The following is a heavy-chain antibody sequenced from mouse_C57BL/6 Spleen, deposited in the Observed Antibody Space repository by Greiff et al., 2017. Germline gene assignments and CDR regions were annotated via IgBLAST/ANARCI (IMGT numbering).Heavy chain of an antibody. CDR3: ARAGGNSFAY. V-gene: IGHV1-64*01. D-gene: IGHD2-1*01. Sequence: QVQLQQPGAELVKPGASVKLSCKASGYTFTSYWMHWVKQRPGQGLEWIGMIHPNSGSTNYNEKLKSKATLTVDKSSSTAYMQLSSLTSEDSAVYYCARAGGNSFAYWGQGTLVTVSA. CDR1: GYTFTSYW. J-gene: IGHJ3*01. CDR2: IHPNSGST.